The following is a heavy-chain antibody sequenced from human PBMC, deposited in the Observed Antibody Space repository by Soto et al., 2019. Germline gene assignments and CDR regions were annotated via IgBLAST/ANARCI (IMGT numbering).Heavy chain of an antibody. CDR3: ARDAGGQSGNFIFDS. CDR1: GFSFSDYV. CDR2: MWYHGRDK. J-gene: IGHJ4*02. D-gene: IGHD1-26*01. V-gene: IGHV3-33*01. Sequence: QVRLVESGGGVVQPGRSLRLSCAASGFSFSDYVMHWVRQSPGEGLEWVAVMWYHGRDKFYAESVKGRFTITRDNSKKTLYLQMNSLRAEDTAVYYCARDAGGQSGNFIFDSWGQGALVTVSS.